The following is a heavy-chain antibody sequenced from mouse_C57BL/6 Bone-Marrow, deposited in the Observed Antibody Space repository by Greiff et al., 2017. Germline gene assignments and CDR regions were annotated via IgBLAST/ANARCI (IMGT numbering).Heavy chain of an antibody. D-gene: IGHD2-12*01. CDR1: GFSLTSYG. V-gene: IGHV2-3*01. CDR3: TNYYKHYFDY. J-gene: IGHJ2*01. Sequence: QVQLQESGPGLVAPSQSLSITCTVSGFSLTSYGVSWVRQPPGKGLEWLGVIWGNGSTNYHSAHISRLSISKDNSKSQVVLKLSSLQTDDTATYYCTNYYKHYFDYWGQGTTLTVSS. CDR2: IWGNGST.